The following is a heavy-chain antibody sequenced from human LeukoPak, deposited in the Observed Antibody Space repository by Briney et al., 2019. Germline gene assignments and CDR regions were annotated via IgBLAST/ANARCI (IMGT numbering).Heavy chain of an antibody. CDR2: TYYRSKWYN. J-gene: IGHJ5*02. V-gene: IGHV6-1*01. Sequence: SQTLSLTCAISGDSVSSNSAAWNWIRQSPSRGLEWLGRTYYRSKWYNDYAVSVKSRITINPDTSKNQFSLQLNSVTPEDTAVYYCAREGYYDSSGYPARHNWFDPWGQGTLVTVSS. CDR3: AREGYYDSSGYPARHNWFDP. D-gene: IGHD3-22*01. CDR1: GDSVSSNSAA.